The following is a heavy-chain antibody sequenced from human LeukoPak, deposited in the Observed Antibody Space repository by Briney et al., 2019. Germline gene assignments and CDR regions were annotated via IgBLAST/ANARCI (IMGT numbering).Heavy chain of an antibody. Sequence: GGSLRLSCAASGFTFNKYYMSWIRQAPGKGLEWISYISGGSTSTNYAVSVRGRFTISRDNAKDSLYLHMDSLRAEDTAVYYCARYNSTLFFDYWGQGTLVTVSS. CDR2: ISGGSTST. J-gene: IGHJ4*02. CDR1: GFTFNKYY. V-gene: IGHV3-11*03. CDR3: ARYNSTLFFDY. D-gene: IGHD6-13*01.